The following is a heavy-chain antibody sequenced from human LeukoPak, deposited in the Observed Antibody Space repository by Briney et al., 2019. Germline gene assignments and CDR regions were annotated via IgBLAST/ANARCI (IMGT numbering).Heavy chain of an antibody. J-gene: IGHJ4*02. Sequence: GGSLTLSCAASGFPFSSYSMNWVRQAPGKGLEWVSSISSSSSYIYYADSVKGRFTISRDNAKNSLYLQMNSLRAEDTAVYYCARPAGWELLTGAFDYWGQGTLVTVSS. CDR3: ARPAGWELLTGAFDY. CDR1: GFPFSSYS. V-gene: IGHV3-21*01. CDR2: ISSSSSYI. D-gene: IGHD1-26*01.